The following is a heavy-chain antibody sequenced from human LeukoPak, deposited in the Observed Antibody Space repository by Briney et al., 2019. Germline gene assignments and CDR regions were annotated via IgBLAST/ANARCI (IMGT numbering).Heavy chain of an antibody. Sequence: GSLRLSCAASGFTFSSYAMHWVRQAPGKGLEWVAVISYDGSNKYYADSVKGRFTISRDNSKNTLYLQMNSLRAEDTAVYYCASQNGITGSHWGQGTLVTVSS. CDR1: GFTFSSYA. CDR2: ISYDGSNK. CDR3: ASQNGITGSH. D-gene: IGHD1-20*01. J-gene: IGHJ4*02. V-gene: IGHV3-30-3*01.